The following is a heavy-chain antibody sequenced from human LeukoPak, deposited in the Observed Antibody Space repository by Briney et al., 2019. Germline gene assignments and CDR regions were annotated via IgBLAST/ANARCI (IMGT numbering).Heavy chain of an antibody. J-gene: IGHJ3*02. D-gene: IGHD2-2*02. V-gene: IGHV1-18*01. CDR2: ISGYNDKK. CDR3: ARGDVVVPAAIPVVGASDI. CDR1: GYTLNTYG. Sequence: ASVKVSCKASGYTLNTYGVSWVRQAPGQGLEWMGWISGYNDKKEFAQKFQGRVTITTDESTSTAYMELSSLRSEDTAVYYCARGDVVVPAAIPVVGASDIWGQGTMVTVSS.